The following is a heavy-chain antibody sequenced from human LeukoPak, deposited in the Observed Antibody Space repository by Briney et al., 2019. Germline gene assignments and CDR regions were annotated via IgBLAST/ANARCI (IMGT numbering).Heavy chain of an antibody. CDR1: GFTFSNYN. V-gene: IGHV3-48*04. D-gene: IGHD3-10*01. Sequence: PGGSLRLSCAASGFTFSNYNMDWVRQAPGKGLEWLSYISSSGSPIYYADSVKGRFTISRDNAKNSLYLQMNSLRAEDTAVYYCARLFGPTSDYYYMDVWGKGTTVTASS. CDR2: ISSSGSPI. CDR3: ARLFGPTSDYYYMDV. J-gene: IGHJ6*03.